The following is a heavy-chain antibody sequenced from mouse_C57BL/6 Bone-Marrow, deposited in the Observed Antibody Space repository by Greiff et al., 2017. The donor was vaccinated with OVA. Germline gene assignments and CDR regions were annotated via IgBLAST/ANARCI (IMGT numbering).Heavy chain of an antibody. CDR2: IWSGGSS. J-gene: IGHJ1*03. CDR1: GFSLTSYG. D-gene: IGHD1-1*01. V-gene: IGHV2-4*01. CDR3: AKTGFITTVVATLDWYFDV. Sequence: QVQLQQSGPGLVQPSQSLSITCTVSGFSLTSYGVHWVRQPPGKGLEWLGVIWSGGSSDYNAAFISRLSISKDNYKSQVFFKMNSLQADDTAICYCAKTGFITTVVATLDWYFDVWGTGTTVTVSS.